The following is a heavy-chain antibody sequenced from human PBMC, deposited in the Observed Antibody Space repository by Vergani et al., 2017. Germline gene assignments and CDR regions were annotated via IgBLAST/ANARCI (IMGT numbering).Heavy chain of an antibody. D-gene: IGHD3-10*01. V-gene: IGHV5-51*01. CDR1: GYSFNTYW. CDR2: IFPDDSDT. CDR3: ARLNTMVRGAYLLRGWFDP. Sequence: EVQLVQSGAEMKKPGESLKISCQTSGYSFNTYWIAWVRQRPGKGLEWMGAIFPDDSDTRYNPSFQGQVAISADRSTNIAYLQWSSLKASDTAMYYCARLNTMVRGAYLLRGWFDPWGQGTLVTVSS. J-gene: IGHJ5*02.